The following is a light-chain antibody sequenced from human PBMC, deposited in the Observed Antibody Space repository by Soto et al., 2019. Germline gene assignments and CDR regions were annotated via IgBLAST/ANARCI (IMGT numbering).Light chain of an antibody. V-gene: IGKV1-39*01. Sequence: DIQVTQSPSSLSASVGDRVTITCRASQSISPYLNWYQQKPGKAPKLLISDASSLQSGVPSRFSGSGSGTEFTLTISSLQPEDFATYYWQQSYSIPLTFGGGTKVEI. CDR3: QQSYSIPLT. J-gene: IGKJ4*01. CDR2: DAS. CDR1: QSISPY.